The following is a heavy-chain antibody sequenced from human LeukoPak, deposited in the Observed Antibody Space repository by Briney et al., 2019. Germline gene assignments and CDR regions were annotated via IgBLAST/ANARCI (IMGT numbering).Heavy chain of an antibody. CDR2: IYFSGST. CDR3: GRHVSGYASGIDY. J-gene: IGHJ4*02. D-gene: IGHD3-10*01. V-gene: IGHV4-39*01. Sequence: PSETLSLTSAVSGDSISSSYYYWGWIRQPPGKGLEWIGTIYFSGSTYYNPSLKSRVTISVDTSKNQFSLRLRSVTAADTAVYYCGRHVSGYASGIDYWGQGTLVTVSS. CDR1: GDSISSSYYY.